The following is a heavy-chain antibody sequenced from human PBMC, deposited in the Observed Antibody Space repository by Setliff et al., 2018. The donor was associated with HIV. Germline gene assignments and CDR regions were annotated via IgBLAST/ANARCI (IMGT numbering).Heavy chain of an antibody. CDR1: GGSISSYY. Sequence: SETLSLTCTVSGGSISSYYWSWIRQPAGKGLEWIGRIYTSGSTNYNPSLKSRVTMTVDTSKNQFSLKLSSVTAADTAVYYCARGIAAAGIYYYYYMDVWGKGTTVTVSS. CDR2: IYTSGST. V-gene: IGHV4-4*07. D-gene: IGHD6-13*01. CDR3: ARGIAAAGIYYYYYMDV. J-gene: IGHJ6*03.